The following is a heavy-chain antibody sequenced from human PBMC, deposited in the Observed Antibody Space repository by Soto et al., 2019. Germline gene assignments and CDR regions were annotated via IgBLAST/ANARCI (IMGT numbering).Heavy chain of an antibody. V-gene: IGHV3-23*01. CDR2: ISGSGGST. D-gene: IGHD6-19*01. J-gene: IGHJ4*02. CDR1: GFTFSSYA. CDR3: AKERSSGWSFDY. Sequence: GGSLRLSCAASGFTFSSYAMSWVRQAPGKGLEWVSVISGSGGSTYYADSVKGRFTVSRDNSKNTLYLQMNSLRAEDTAVFYCAKERSSGWSFDYWGQGTLVTVSS.